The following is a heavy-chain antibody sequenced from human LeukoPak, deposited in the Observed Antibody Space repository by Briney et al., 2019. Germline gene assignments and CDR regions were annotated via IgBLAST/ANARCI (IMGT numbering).Heavy chain of an antibody. CDR1: GGSFSGYY. D-gene: IGHD3-22*01. V-gene: IGHV4-34*01. CDR3: ARGQNYYDSSGYSTSWGFDY. CDR2: INHSGST. Sequence: SETLSLTCAVYGGSFSGYYWSWIRQPPGKGLEWIGEINHSGSTNYNPSLKSRVTISVDTSKNQFSLKLSSVTAADTAVYYCARGQNYYDSSGYSTSWGFDYWGQGTLVTVSS. J-gene: IGHJ4*02.